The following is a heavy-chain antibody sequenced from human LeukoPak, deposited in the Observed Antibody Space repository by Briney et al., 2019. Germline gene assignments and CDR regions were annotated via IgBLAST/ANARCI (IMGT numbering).Heavy chain of an antibody. CDR1: GFSIKTYS. J-gene: IGHJ4*02. Sequence: KPGGSLRLSCAASGFSIKTYSMTWVRQAPGKGLEWVSTISSSGGYIYYADSVKGRFTISRDTTKNSLYLQMNSLRVEDTAVYNCARLRDTVTSASDYWGQGTLVTVSS. CDR3: ARLRDTVTSASDY. D-gene: IGHD4-17*01. CDR2: ISSSGGYI. V-gene: IGHV3-21*01.